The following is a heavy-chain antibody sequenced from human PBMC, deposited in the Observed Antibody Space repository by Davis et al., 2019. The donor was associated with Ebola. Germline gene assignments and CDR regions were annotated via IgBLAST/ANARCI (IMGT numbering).Heavy chain of an antibody. CDR2: LNWNSRSI. D-gene: IGHD2-21*01. J-gene: IGHJ4*02. CDR3: AKGGRATALIDFDH. CDR1: GFTFDDYA. V-gene: IGHV3-9*01. Sequence: PGGSLRLSCVASGFTFDDYAMHWVRQVPGKGLEWISGLNWNSRSITYADSVKGRFILSRDNAKNSVYLQMNGLTVDDSALYYCAKGGRATALIDFDHWGQGILVTVSS.